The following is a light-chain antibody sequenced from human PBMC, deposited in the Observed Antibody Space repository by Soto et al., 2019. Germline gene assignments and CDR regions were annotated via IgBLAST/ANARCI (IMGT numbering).Light chain of an antibody. J-gene: IGKJ5*01. Sequence: EIVLTQSPATLSLSPGERATLSCRASQSVGTYLAWYQQKPGQAPRLLIYDASNRATGIPARFSGSGSATDFTLTISSLEHEDFAVYYCQQRSDWPPITFGQGTRLEIK. CDR1: QSVGTY. V-gene: IGKV3-11*01. CDR2: DAS. CDR3: QQRSDWPPIT.